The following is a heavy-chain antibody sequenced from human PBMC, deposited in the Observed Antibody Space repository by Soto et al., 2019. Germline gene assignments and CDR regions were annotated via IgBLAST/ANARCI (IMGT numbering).Heavy chain of an antibody. J-gene: IGHJ4*02. V-gene: IGHV4-31*03. Sequence: QVQLQESGPGLVKPSQTLSLTCTVSGGSISSGGYYWSWIRQHPGKGLEWIGYIYYSGSTYYNLSIKSRVTIAVATSKNQLSLNLSTVAAADTAVYSCARTGVVRLLDYWGQGTLVTVSS. CDR2: IYYSGST. CDR1: GGSISSGGYY. CDR3: ARTGVVRLLDY. D-gene: IGHD2-8*01.